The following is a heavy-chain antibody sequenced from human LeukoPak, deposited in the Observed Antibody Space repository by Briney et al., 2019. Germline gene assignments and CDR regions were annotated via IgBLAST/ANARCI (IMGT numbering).Heavy chain of an antibody. J-gene: IGHJ4*02. D-gene: IGHD2-2*01. CDR1: GGSLSGHY. CDR3: ARFSSGCDTSSCYLNY. V-gene: IGHV4-59*11. Sequence: SETLSLTCIVSGGSLSGHYWSWIRQPPGKELELIGHIYYSGATYYSPSLKSRVTVSLDTSRNQFSLKLTSVTAADTAVYYCARFSSGCDTSSCYLNYWGQGTLVTVS. CDR2: IYYSGAT.